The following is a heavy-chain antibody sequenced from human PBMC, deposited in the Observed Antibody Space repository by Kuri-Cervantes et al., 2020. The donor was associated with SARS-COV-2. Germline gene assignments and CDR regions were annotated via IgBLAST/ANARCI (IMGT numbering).Heavy chain of an antibody. CDR3: ARGVVVVPAAVIFFDY. CDR1: GGSISSYY. J-gene: IGHJ4*02. D-gene: IGHD2-2*01. V-gene: IGHV4-59*01. CDR2: IYYSGST. Sequence: GSLRLCCTVSGGSISSYYWSWIRQPPGKGLEWIGYIYYSGSTNYNPSLKSRVSISVDTSKNQFSLKLSSVTAADTAVYYCARGVVVVPAAVIFFDYWGQGTLVTVSS.